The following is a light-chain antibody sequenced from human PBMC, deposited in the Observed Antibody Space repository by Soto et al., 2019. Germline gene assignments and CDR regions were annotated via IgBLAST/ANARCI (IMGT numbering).Light chain of an antibody. Sequence: QAVVTQEPSLTVSPGGTVTLTCASSAGAVTSAYYTNWLQQKPGQAPRALIYSTSEKHSWTPARFSGSLLGGKAALTLSAXXXXXXXDYYCLLYYGGAQVLFGGGTK. CDR2: STS. CDR3: LLYYGGAQVL. CDR1: AGAVTSAYY. V-gene: IGLV7-43*01. J-gene: IGLJ2*01.